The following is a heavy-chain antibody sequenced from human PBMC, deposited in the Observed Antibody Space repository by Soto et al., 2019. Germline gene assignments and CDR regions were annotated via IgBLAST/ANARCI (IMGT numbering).Heavy chain of an antibody. V-gene: IGHV4-30-4*01. Sequence: TLSLTCTVSGGSISSGDYYWSWIRQPPGKGLEWIGYIYYSGSTYYNPSLKSRVTISVDTSKNQFSLKLSSVTAADTAVYYCARGLIFGGYYYYGMDVWGQGTTVTVSS. CDR3: ARGLIFGGYYYYGMDV. J-gene: IGHJ6*02. CDR2: IYYSGST. D-gene: IGHD3-3*01. CDR1: GGSISSGDYY.